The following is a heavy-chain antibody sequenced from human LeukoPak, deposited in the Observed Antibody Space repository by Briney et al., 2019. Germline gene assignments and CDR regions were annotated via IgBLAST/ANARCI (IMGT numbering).Heavy chain of an antibody. Sequence: PGGSLRLSCAASGFAFSSFGMHWVRQAPGKGLECVAIISYDATNQYYADSVKGRFTISRDNSKNTLYLQLSSLRAEDTAVYYCARDRGDCSGGSCYSDYFDYWGQGTLVTVSS. CDR2: ISYDATNQ. CDR1: GFAFSSFG. J-gene: IGHJ4*02. D-gene: IGHD2-15*01. V-gene: IGHV3-33*01. CDR3: ARDRGDCSGGSCYSDYFDY.